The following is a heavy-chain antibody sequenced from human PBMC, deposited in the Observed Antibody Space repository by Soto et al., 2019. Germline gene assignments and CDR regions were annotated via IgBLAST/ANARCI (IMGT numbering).Heavy chain of an antibody. Sequence: GGSLRLSCAASGFTFSSYDFHWVRLTTGKRLEWVSAIGKAGDTHYPDSVKGRFTISKENAKNSLYLQMNSLRAGDTAVYFCVRDSSGWGGDVWCQGTPVTVSS. D-gene: IGHD6-19*01. CDR1: GFTFSSYD. CDR2: IGKAGDT. J-gene: IGHJ6*02. V-gene: IGHV3-13*01. CDR3: VRDSSGWGGDV.